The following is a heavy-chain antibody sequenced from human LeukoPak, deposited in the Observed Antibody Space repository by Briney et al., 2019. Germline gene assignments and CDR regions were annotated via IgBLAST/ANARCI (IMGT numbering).Heavy chain of an antibody. V-gene: IGHV1-46*01. Sequence: ASVKVSCRASGYTFTSYYMHWVRQAPGQGLEWMGIINPSGGSTSYAQKFQGRVTMTRDTSTSTVYMELSSLRSEDTAVYYCARAQGLVIFDYWGQGTLVTVSS. D-gene: IGHD6-19*01. J-gene: IGHJ4*02. CDR2: INPSGGST. CDR3: ARAQGLVIFDY. CDR1: GYTFTSYY.